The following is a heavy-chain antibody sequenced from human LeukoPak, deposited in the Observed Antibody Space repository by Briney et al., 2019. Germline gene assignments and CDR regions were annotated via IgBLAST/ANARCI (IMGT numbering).Heavy chain of an antibody. D-gene: IGHD7-27*01. CDR1: GGSISSSSYY. J-gene: IGHJ3*02. CDR3: ARHSPMGTFDI. Sequence: SETLSLTCTVSGGSISSSSYYWGWIRQPPGKGLDWIGSIFHSGSTYYNPSFKSRLTISGDTSKNQFSLKLTSVTAADTALYSCARHSPMGTFDIWGQGTMVTVSS. CDR2: IFHSGST. V-gene: IGHV4-39*01.